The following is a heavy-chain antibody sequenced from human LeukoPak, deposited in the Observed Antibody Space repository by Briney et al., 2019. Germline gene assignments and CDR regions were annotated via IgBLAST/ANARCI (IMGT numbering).Heavy chain of an antibody. Sequence: KTSETLSLTCAVYGGSFSGYYWSWIRQPPGKGLEWIGEINHSGSTNYNPSLKSRVTISVDTSKNQFSLKLSSVTAADTAVYYCARGLPYRPFRSHTFDPWGQGTLVTVSS. J-gene: IGHJ5*02. CDR3: ARGLPYRPFRSHTFDP. CDR2: INHSGST. CDR1: GGSFSGYY. V-gene: IGHV4-34*01. D-gene: IGHD1-26*01.